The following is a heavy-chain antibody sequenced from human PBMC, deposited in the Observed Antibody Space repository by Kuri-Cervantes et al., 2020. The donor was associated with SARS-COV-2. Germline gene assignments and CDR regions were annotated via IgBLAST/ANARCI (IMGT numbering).Heavy chain of an antibody. CDR1: GGSLSGYS. CDR3: ARMVGVGYSYGYPFDY. J-gene: IGHJ4*02. D-gene: IGHD5-18*01. Sequence: SETLSLTCTVSGGSLSGYSWSWIRQPPGKGLEWIGYIYYSGSTNYNASLKSRVTIPVDTSKNQFSLNLSSVTAADTAVYYCARMVGVGYSYGYPFDYWGQGTLVTVSS. V-gene: IGHV4-59*08. CDR2: IYYSGST.